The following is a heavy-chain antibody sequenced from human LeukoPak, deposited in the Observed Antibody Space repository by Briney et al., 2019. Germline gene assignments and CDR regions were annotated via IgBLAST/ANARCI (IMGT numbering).Heavy chain of an antibody. J-gene: IGHJ4*02. CDR1: GFTFSTYA. V-gene: IGHV3-23*01. CDR3: AKGSPQYYFDY. D-gene: IGHD6-19*01. Sequence: GGSLRLSCAASGFTFSTYAMYWVRQAPGKGLEWVSASGHGSDTYYADSVKGRFTISRDISKNTLYLQMNSLRAEDTAVYYCAKGSPQYYFDYWGQGTLVTVSS. CDR2: SGHGSDT.